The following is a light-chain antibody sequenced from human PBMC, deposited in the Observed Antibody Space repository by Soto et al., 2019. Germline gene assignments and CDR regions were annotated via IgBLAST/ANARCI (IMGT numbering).Light chain of an antibody. J-gene: IGKJ1*01. CDR3: QQYGSSGT. CDR2: GAS. CDR1: QCFSSSY. V-gene: IGKV3-20*01. Sequence: EIVLTQPPGTLSLSPGERPTLSCRASQCFSSSYLAWYQQKPGQAPRLLIYGASNRATGIPDRFSGSGSGTDFTLTISRLEPEDFAVYYCQQYGSSGTFGQGTKVDI.